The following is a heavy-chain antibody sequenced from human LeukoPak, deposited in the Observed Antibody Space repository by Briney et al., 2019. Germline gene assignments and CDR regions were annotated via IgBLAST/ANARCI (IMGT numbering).Heavy chain of an antibody. J-gene: IGHJ4*02. CDR2: ISYDGSNK. V-gene: IGHV3-30*18. CDR1: GFTFSSYG. CDR3: AKGLYSSSWYGIDY. Sequence: GRSLRLSCAASGFTFSSYGMRWVRQAPGKGLEWVTVISYDGSNKYYADSVKGRFTISRDNSKNTLYLQMNSLRAEATAVYYCAKGLYSSSWYGIDYWGQGTLVTVSS. D-gene: IGHD6-13*01.